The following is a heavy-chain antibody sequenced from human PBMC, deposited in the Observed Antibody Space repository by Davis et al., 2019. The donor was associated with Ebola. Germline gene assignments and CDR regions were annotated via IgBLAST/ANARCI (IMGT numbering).Heavy chain of an antibody. CDR1: GDSITSGDYY. J-gene: IGHJ4*02. Sequence: PSETLSLTCTVSGDSITSGDYYLNWLRQTPGRGLEWIGYIYNFYSTLFSPSFESRVTISVDRSASQISLKLNLRSVTAADTAVYYCARGAGDCTTSGCYNPTSWGQGILVAVSS. D-gene: IGHD2-2*02. V-gene: IGHV4-30-4*01. CDR3: ARGAGDCTTSGCYNPTS. CDR2: IYNFYST.